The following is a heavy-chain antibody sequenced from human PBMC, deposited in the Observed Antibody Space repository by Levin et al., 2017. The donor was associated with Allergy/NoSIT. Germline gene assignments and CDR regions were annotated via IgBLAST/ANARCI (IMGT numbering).Heavy chain of an antibody. CDR2: IYYSGST. CDR3: ARVKNAGGRGWFDA. D-gene: IGHD2-8*02. Sequence: PSQTLSLTCTVSGGSIITGNYYWSWIRQHPGKGLEWIGHIYYSGSTYYNPSLKSRHTISADTSQNQFSLKVSSVTDADTAVYYCARVKNAGGRGWFDAWGQGSLVTVSS. J-gene: IGHJ5*02. V-gene: IGHV4-31*03. CDR1: GGSIITGNYY.